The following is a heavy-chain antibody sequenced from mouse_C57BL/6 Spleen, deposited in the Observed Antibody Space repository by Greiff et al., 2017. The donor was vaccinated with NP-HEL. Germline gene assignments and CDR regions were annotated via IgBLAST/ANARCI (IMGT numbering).Heavy chain of an antibody. V-gene: IGHV1-82*01. J-gene: IGHJ2*01. CDR1: GYAFSSSW. Sequence: QVQLQQSGPELVKPGASVKISCKASGYAFSSSWMNWVKQRPGKGLEWIGRIYPGDGDTNYNGKFKGKATLTADKSSSTAYMQLSSLTSEDSAVYFCARYTTVVATRAAPFDYWGQGTTLTVSS. D-gene: IGHD1-1*01. CDR3: ARYTTVVATRAAPFDY. CDR2: IYPGDGDT.